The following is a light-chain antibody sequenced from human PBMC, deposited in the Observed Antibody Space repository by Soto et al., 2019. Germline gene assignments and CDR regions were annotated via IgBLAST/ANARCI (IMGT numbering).Light chain of an antibody. V-gene: IGLV2-23*01. J-gene: IGLJ1*01. CDR2: EGS. CDR3: CSYEGSLYL. Sequence: QSALTQPASVSGSPGQSITISCTGTSSDVGSYNLVSWYQQHPGKAPKLMIYEGSKRPSGVSNRFSCSKSGNTASLTISGLQAEDEADYYCCSYEGSLYLVGPGTKVTVL. CDR1: SSDVGSYNL.